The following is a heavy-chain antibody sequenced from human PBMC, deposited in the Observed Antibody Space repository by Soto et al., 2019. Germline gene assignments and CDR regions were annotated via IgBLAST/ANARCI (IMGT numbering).Heavy chain of an antibody. J-gene: IGHJ4*02. CDR2: IWYDGTQK. Sequence: GGSLRLSCEASGFTFNTYSMHWVRQPPGKGLEWLAAIWYDGTQKYYADSVKGRFIISRDNSKKTLYLEMNSLRAEDTAVYYCARAGGTTVTGLWHFDSWGQGALVTVSS. D-gene: IGHD4-17*01. CDR1: GFTFNTYS. CDR3: ARAGGTTVTGLWHFDS. V-gene: IGHV3-33*01.